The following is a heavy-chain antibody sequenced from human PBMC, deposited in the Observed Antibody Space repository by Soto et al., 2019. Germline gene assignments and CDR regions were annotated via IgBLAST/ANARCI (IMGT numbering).Heavy chain of an antibody. CDR3: TTHISELVALLDY. CDR2: IRSKTDGETT. D-gene: IGHD1-7*01. J-gene: IGHJ4*02. Sequence: PGGSLRLSCAASGFDVFNAWMAWVRQAPGKGLEWVGHIRSKTDGETTEYAAPVEGRFTISRDDSQDTVFLQMHSLKTEDSAVYYCTTHISELVALLDYWGQGTQV. V-gene: IGHV3-15*07. CDR1: GFDVFNAW.